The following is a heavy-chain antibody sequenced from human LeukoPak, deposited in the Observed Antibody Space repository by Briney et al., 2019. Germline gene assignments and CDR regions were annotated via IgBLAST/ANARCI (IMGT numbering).Heavy chain of an antibody. Sequence: GGSLRLSCATSGFTVSSNFMSWVRQAPGKGLEWVSVIYSGGDTYYADSVKGRFTISRDNSTNTLYLQMNSLRAEDTAVYYCAREAYPEDSSNWYRWFDPWGQGTLVTVSS. V-gene: IGHV3-66*01. CDR1: GFTVSSNF. J-gene: IGHJ5*02. CDR2: IYSGGDT. CDR3: AREAYPEDSSNWYRWFDP. D-gene: IGHD6-13*01.